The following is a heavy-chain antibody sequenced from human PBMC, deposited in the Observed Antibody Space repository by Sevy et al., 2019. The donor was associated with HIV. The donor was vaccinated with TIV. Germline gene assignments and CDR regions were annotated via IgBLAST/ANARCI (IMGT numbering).Heavy chain of an antibody. J-gene: IGHJ3*02. Sequence: GGSLRLSCAASGFTFSSYAMHWVRQAPGKGLEWVAVISYDGSNKYYADSVKGRFTISRDNSKNTLYLQMNSLRAEDTAVHYCARDQSLLRYCSGGSCLDAFDIWGQGTMVTVSS. D-gene: IGHD2-15*01. CDR1: GFTFSSYA. CDR2: ISYDGSNK. V-gene: IGHV3-30-3*01. CDR3: ARDQSLLRYCSGGSCLDAFDI.